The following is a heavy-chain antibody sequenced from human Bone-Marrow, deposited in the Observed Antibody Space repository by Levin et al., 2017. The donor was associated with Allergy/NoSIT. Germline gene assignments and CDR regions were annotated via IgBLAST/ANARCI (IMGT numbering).Heavy chain of an antibody. J-gene: IGHJ4*02. Sequence: GESLKISCAASGFIFSSYWMHWVRQVPGKGLVWVSHITSDGSGTSYVDSVRGRFTISRDNAKNTLYLQMNSLRDADTAVYYCVRGAGGLDHWGQGTLVIVSS. V-gene: IGHV3-74*01. CDR1: GFIFSSYW. CDR2: ITSDGSGT. CDR3: VRGAGGLDH. D-gene: IGHD3-16*01.